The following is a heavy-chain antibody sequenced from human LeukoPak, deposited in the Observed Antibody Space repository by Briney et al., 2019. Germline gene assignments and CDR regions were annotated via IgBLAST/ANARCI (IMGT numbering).Heavy chain of an antibody. Sequence: GGSLRLSCAASGFTFSSYAMSWVRQAPGKGQEWVSAISGSGGSTYYADSVKGRFTISRDNSKNTLYLQMNSLRAEDTAVYYCAKGDRLKYCSGGSCYLVYFDYWGQGTLVTVSS. V-gene: IGHV3-23*01. CDR2: ISGSGGST. CDR3: AKGDRLKYCSGGSCYLVYFDY. CDR1: GFTFSSYA. J-gene: IGHJ4*02. D-gene: IGHD2-15*01.